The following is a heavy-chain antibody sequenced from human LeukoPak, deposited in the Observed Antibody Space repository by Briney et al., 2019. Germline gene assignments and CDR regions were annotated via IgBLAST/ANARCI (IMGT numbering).Heavy chain of an antibody. CDR3: STDPQRYGDYVELEY. J-gene: IGHJ4*02. V-gene: IGHV3-15*01. CDR1: GFTFSNAW. D-gene: IGHD4-17*01. CDR2: IKSKTYGGPT. Sequence: PGVSLRLSCAASGFTFSNAWMSWVRQARGKGLEWVVRIKSKTYGGPTDYAAPVKGKFTLSRDDSKNTLYLQMNRLKTEDTAVYYCSTDPQRYGDYVELEYWGQGTLVTVSS.